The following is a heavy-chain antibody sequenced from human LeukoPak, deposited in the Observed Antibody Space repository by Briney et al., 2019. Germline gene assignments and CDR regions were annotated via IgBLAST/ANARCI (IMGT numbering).Heavy chain of an antibody. CDR3: ARARITMVRGVYLGGYFDY. CDR1: GYTFTSYG. J-gene: IGHJ4*02. D-gene: IGHD3-10*01. Sequence: ASVKVSCKASGYTFTSYGISWVRQAPGQGLEWMGWISAYNGNTNYAQKLQGRVTMTTDTSTSTAYMELRSLRSEDTAVYYCARARITMVRGVYLGGYFDYWGQGTLVTVSS. CDR2: ISAYNGNT. V-gene: IGHV1-18*01.